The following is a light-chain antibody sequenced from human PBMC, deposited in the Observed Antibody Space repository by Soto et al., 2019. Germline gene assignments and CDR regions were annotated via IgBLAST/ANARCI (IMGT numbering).Light chain of an antibody. Sequence: ETVLTQSPGTLSLSPGERASLSCRASQSISGRYLAWYQQKPGQAPRLLIYDASSRATGIPDRFSGSGSGTDFILTISRLEPEDFAVYYCQQYGCSPLTFGGGTKVEIK. CDR3: QQYGCSPLT. J-gene: IGKJ4*01. CDR1: QSISGRY. CDR2: DAS. V-gene: IGKV3-20*01.